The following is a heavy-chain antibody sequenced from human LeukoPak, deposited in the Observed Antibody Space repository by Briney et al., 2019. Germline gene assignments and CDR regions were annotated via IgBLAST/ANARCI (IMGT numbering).Heavy chain of an antibody. J-gene: IGHJ5*02. CDR2: IYYSGST. D-gene: IGHD3-10*01. V-gene: IGHV4-39*01. Sequence: SETLSLTCTVSGGSISSSSYYWGWIRQPPGKGLEWIGSIYYSGSTYYNPSLKSRVTISVDTSKNQFSLKLSSVTAADTAVYYCARHWAVRGFWFDPWGQGTLVTVSS. CDR3: ARHWAVRGFWFDP. CDR1: GGSISSSSYY.